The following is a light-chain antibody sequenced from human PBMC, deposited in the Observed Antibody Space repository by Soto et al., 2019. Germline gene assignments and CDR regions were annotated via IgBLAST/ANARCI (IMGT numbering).Light chain of an antibody. CDR1: QSVSSSY. Sequence: PGERVTLSCRASQSVSSSYLTWYQQKPGQAPRLLIYGASTRATGIPARFSGSGSVTDFTLTISSLQPEDFAVYYCQQDSNLPWTFCQGTKVEIK. CDR2: GAS. J-gene: IGKJ1*01. CDR3: QQDSNLPWT. V-gene: IGKV3D-7*01.